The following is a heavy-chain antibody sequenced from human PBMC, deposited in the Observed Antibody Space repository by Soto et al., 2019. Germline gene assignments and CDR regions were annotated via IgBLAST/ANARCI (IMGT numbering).Heavy chain of an antibody. J-gene: IGHJ4*02. Sequence: SETLSLSFAVSVCSISPYYGGWIRQPPGKGVEWIGYIYYSGSTNYNPSLKSRVTISVDTSNNQFSLTLASVTAADMAVYYCASGPHSYWPIAGYWGPGTLVTVSS. D-gene: IGHD4-4*01. CDR1: VCSISPYY. CDR3: ASGPHSYWPIAGY. V-gene: IGHV4-59*08. CDR2: IYYSGST.